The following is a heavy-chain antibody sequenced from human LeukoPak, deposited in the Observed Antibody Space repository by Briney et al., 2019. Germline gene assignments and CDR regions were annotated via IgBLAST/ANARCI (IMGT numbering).Heavy chain of an antibody. CDR2: IKQDGSEK. D-gene: IGHD3-16*01. J-gene: IGHJ5*02. CDR1: GFTISGYW. V-gene: IGHV3-7*01. CDR3: ARDGGTDWYDP. Sequence: GGSLRLSCAASGFTISGYWMTWVRQAPGKGLGWVANIKQDGSEKTYVDSVKGRFTISRDNAKNSIYPQMNSLRVEDTAIYYCARDGGTDWYDPWGQGTLVSVSS.